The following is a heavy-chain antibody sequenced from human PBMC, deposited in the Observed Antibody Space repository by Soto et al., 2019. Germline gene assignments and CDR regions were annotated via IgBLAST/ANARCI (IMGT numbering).Heavy chain of an antibody. Sequence: ASVKVSCKASGGTFSSYAISWVRQAPGQGLEWMGGIIPIFGTANYAQKFQGRVTITADKSTSTAYMELSSLRSEDTAVYYCARVAVAGGYYYYGMDVWGQGTTVTAP. CDR2: IIPIFGTA. V-gene: IGHV1-69*06. J-gene: IGHJ6*02. CDR1: GGTFSSYA. CDR3: ARVAVAGGYYYYGMDV. D-gene: IGHD6-19*01.